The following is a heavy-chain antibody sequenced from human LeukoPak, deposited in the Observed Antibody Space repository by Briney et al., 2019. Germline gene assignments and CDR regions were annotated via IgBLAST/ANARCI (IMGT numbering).Heavy chain of an antibody. CDR1: GFTFSSYA. CDR3: AKYGPQDSGSSHFDY. Sequence: GGSLRLSCAAPGFTFSSYAMHWVRQAPGKGLEWVAVISYDGSNKYYADSVKGRFTTSRDDSKNTLFLQMNSLRAEDTAIYYCAKYGPQDSGSSHFDYWGQGALVTVSS. D-gene: IGHD1-26*01. V-gene: IGHV3-30-3*02. CDR2: ISYDGSNK. J-gene: IGHJ4*02.